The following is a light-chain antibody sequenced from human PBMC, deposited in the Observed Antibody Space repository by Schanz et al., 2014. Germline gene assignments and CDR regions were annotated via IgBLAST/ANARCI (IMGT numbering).Light chain of an antibody. J-gene: IGLJ3*02. CDR2: DVT. Sequence: HSVLTQPASVSGSPGQSITISCTGTSSDVGGYNYVSWYQQHPGKAPKLIIYDVTNQPSGISNRFSGSKSANTVSLTISGLRAEDEADYYCSSFTSSLRWVFGGGTKVTVL. V-gene: IGLV2-14*01. CDR1: SSDVGGYNY. CDR3: SSFTSSLRWV.